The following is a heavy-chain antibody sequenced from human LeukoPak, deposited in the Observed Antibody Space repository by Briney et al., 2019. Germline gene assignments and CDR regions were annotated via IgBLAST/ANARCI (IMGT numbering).Heavy chain of an antibody. D-gene: IGHD3-22*01. CDR3: AKDRPNYYGSNGHYYKLNGDC. V-gene: IGHV3-23*01. J-gene: IGHJ4*02. Sequence: GGSLRHSCAASGFTFSSYAMSWVRQAPGKGLEWVSSIPSSGAPTHYAHSVKGRFTITQDNSDNTLYLQMNSLRAEDTVVYYCAKDRPNYYGSNGHYYKLNGDCWGQGTLVTVSS. CDR1: GFTFSSYA. CDR2: IPSSGAPT.